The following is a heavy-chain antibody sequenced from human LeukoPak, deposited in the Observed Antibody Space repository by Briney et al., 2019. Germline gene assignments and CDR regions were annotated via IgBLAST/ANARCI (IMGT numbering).Heavy chain of an antibody. CDR3: AKDACKNTSCYALTTLNYMDV. CDR1: GFMFSTHA. V-gene: IGHV3-23*01. D-gene: IGHD2-2*01. J-gene: IGHJ6*03. Sequence: QTGGSLRLSCAASGFMFSTHAMSWVRRAPGKGLEWVSGISGSGTTTHYADSVKGRFTISRDNFKNRLYLQMKSLRPEDTAVYYCAKDACKNTSCYALTTLNYMDVWGKGTTVTVSS. CDR2: ISGSGTTT.